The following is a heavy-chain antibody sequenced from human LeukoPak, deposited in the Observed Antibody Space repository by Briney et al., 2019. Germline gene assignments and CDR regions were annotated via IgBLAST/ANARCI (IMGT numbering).Heavy chain of an antibody. Sequence: GGSLRLSCAVSGITLSNYGMSWVRQAPGKGLEWVAGISDRGSRTNYTDSVKGRFTISTDHPKNTLYLQMNSLRAEDTAVYFCAKRGVVIRAILVGFHKEAYYFDSWGQGALVTVSS. CDR1: GITLSNYG. J-gene: IGHJ4*02. D-gene: IGHD2-21*01. CDR2: ISDRGSRT. CDR3: AKRGVVIRAILVGFHKEAYYFDS. V-gene: IGHV3-23*01.